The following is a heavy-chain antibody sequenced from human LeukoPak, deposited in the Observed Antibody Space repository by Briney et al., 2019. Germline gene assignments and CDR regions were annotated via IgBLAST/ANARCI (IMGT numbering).Heavy chain of an antibody. CDR3: ARAVPLNTYYDILTAYYYGMDV. D-gene: IGHD3-9*01. Sequence: GASVKVSCKASGGTFSSYAISWVRQAPGQGLEWMGMIIPILGIANYAQKFQGRVTITADKSTSTAYMELSSLRSEDTAVYYCARAVPLNTYYDILTAYYYGMDVWGQGTTVTVSS. CDR2: IIPILGIA. J-gene: IGHJ6*02. CDR1: GGTFSSYA. V-gene: IGHV1-69*04.